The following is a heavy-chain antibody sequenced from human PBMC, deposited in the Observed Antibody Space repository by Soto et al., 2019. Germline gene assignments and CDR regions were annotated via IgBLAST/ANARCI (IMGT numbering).Heavy chain of an antibody. CDR1: GGSISSGGYS. Sequence: SETLSLTCAVSGGSISSGGYSWSWIRQPPGKGLEWIGYIYHSGSTYYNPSLKSRVTISVDRSKNQFSLKLSSVRAADTAVYYCDRAMPKVTTFDYWGQGTLVSVSS. V-gene: IGHV4-30-2*01. D-gene: IGHD4-17*01. CDR3: DRAMPKVTTFDY. CDR2: IYHSGST. J-gene: IGHJ4*02.